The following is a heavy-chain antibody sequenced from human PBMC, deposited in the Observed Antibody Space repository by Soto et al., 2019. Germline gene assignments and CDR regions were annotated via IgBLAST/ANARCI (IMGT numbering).Heavy chain of an antibody. Sequence: QVQLVQSGAEVKKPGASVKVSCKPSGYTFTSYDINWVRQATGQGLEWMGWMNPNSANTGYAQKFQGRVTLTRSTSFSTAYLELSSLRSDDTAVYYCASEGVRGMDVWGQGTTVTVSS. D-gene: IGHD2-8*01. CDR2: MNPNSANT. CDR3: ASEGVRGMDV. CDR1: GYTFTSYD. V-gene: IGHV1-8*01. J-gene: IGHJ6*02.